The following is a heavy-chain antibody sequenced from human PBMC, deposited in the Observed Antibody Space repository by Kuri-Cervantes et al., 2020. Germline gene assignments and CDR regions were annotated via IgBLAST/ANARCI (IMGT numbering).Heavy chain of an antibody. CDR1: GFTFSSYA. D-gene: IGHD3-10*01. J-gene: IGHJ6*02. CDR3: AKDPQPRLLWFGEGVYYGMDV. V-gene: IGHV3-23*01. Sequence: GESLKISCAASGFTFSSYAMSWVRQAPGKGLEWVSAISGSGGSTYYADSVKGRFTISRDNSKNTLYLQMNSLRAEDTAVYYCAKDPQPRLLWFGEGVYYGMDVWGHGTTVTVSS. CDR2: ISGSGGST.